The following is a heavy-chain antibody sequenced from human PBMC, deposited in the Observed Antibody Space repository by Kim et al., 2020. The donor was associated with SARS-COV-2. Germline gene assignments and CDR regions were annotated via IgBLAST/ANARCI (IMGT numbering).Heavy chain of an antibody. V-gene: IGHV3-48*03. J-gene: IGHJ3*02. CDR3: ARVLSGYYFNAFDI. CDR2: ISSSGSTI. CDR1: GFTFSSYE. Sequence: GGSLRISCAASGFTFSSYEMNWVRQAPGKGLEWVSYISSSGSTIYYADSVKGRFTISRDNAKNSLYLQMNSLRAEDTAVYYCARVLSGYYFNAFDIWGQGTMVTVSS. D-gene: IGHD3-22*01.